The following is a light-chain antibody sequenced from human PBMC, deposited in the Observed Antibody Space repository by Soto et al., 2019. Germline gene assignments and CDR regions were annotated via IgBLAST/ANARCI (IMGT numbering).Light chain of an antibody. V-gene: IGKV3-11*01. J-gene: IGKJ4*01. Sequence: EVALTQSPATLSLSPGEKAILSCRASQDINTYLGWYQQKPGQPPRLLIYDASNRASGIPARFSGSGSGTDFTLTIDTLESEDFAIYYCQHRYNWPLTFGAGTKVEIK. CDR3: QHRYNWPLT. CDR2: DAS. CDR1: QDINTY.